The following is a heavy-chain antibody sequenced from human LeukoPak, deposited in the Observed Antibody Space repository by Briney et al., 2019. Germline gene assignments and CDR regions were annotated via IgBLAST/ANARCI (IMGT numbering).Heavy chain of an antibody. CDR1: GFTFSSYT. Sequence: GGYLRLSCAASGFTFSSYTMNWVRQAPGEGLEWVSSITGSGSDTYYADSVKGRFTISRDNAKNSLYLQMNSLRADDTAVYYCARDVYGDYANDYWGQGTLVTVSS. D-gene: IGHD4-17*01. CDR2: ITGSGSDT. V-gene: IGHV3-21*01. CDR3: ARDVYGDYANDY. J-gene: IGHJ4*02.